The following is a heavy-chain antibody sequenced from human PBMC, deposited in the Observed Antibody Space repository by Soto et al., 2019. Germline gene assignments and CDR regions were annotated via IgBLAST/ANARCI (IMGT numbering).Heavy chain of an antibody. V-gene: IGHV4-59*01. Sequence: LSLTCTVSGGSISSYYWSWIRQPPGKGLEWIGYIYYSGSTNYNPSLKSRVTISVDTSKNQFSLKLSSVTAADTAVYYCARTSLRAGSSSVDYWGQGTLVTVSS. CDR2: IYYSGST. J-gene: IGHJ4*02. D-gene: IGHD6-6*01. CDR3: ARTSLRAGSSSVDY. CDR1: GGSISSYY.